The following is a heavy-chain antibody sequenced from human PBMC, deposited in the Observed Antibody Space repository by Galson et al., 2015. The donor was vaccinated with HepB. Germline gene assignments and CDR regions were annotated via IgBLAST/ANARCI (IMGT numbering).Heavy chain of an antibody. V-gene: IGHV3-74*01. CDR2: INSDGTST. CDR3: ARGRGYSGYNYYYGMDV. J-gene: IGHJ6*02. CDR1: GFIFSNYW. Sequence: SLRLSCAASGFIFSNYWMHWVRQVPGKGLVWVSRINSDGTSTSYADSVKGRFSISRDNAKNSLYLQMNSLRAEDTAVYYCARGRGYSGYNYYYGMDVWGQGTTVTVSS. D-gene: IGHD5-12*01.